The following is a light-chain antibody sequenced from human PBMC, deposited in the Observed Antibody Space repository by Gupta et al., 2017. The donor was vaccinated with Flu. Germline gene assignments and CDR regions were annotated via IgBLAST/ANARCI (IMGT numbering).Light chain of an antibody. CDR3: QNYDSVPLA. V-gene: IGKV1-27*01. CDR2: SAS. Sequence: PSSLSASIGDRVTITCRASRDIANHLAWYQQQPGKVPNLLIYSASSLQSGVPSRFSGSGSGTDFTLSISSLQPEDVATYYCQNYDSVPLAFGQGTXVEI. J-gene: IGKJ1*01. CDR1: RDIANH.